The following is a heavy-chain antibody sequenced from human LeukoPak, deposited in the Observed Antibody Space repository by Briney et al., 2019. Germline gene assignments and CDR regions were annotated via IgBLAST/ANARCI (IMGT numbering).Heavy chain of an antibody. Sequence: GGSLRLSCAASGFTFSSYAMSWVRQAPGKGLEWVSAIRDSGSSTHYADSVKGRFTTSRDNSKNTLFLQMNSLRAEATAIYYCAKYGPQDSGSSHFDYWGQGALVTVSS. J-gene: IGHJ4*02. D-gene: IGHD1-26*01. CDR1: GFTFSSYA. CDR3: AKYGPQDSGSSHFDY. V-gene: IGHV3-23*01. CDR2: IRDSGSST.